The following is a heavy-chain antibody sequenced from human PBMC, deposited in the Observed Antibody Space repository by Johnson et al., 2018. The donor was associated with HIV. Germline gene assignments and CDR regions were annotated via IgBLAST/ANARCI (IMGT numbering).Heavy chain of an antibody. D-gene: IGHD6-6*01. CDR2: ISWNSGSI. CDR3: ARAEQLAGGAFDI. V-gene: IGHV3-9*01. J-gene: IGHJ3*02. CDR1: GFTFDDYA. Sequence: VQLVESGGGLVQPGRSLRLSCTASGFTFDDYAMHWVRQAPGKGLEWVSGISWNSGSIGYADSVKGRFTISRDNAKNSLYLQMNSLRAEDTALYYCARAEQLAGGAFDIWGQGTMVTVSS.